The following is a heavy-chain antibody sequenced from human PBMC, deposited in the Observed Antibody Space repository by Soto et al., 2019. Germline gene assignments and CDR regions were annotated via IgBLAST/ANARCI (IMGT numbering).Heavy chain of an antibody. CDR2: VNPIVSMS. CDR3: ASSYGSGYRVLDY. J-gene: IGHJ4*02. Sequence: QVQLVQSGAEVKRPGSSVKVSCKASGDTFNFYSINWVRQAPRLGLEWMGRVNPIVSMSNYAQKFQGRVMMTANKSTSTGLMELSSLRSADTTIYYCASSYGSGYRVLDYWGQGALVTGSS. D-gene: IGHD3-10*01. CDR1: GDTFNFYS. V-gene: IGHV1-69*02.